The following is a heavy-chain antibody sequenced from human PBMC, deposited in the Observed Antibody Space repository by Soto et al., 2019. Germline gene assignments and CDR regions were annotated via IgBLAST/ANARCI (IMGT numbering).Heavy chain of an antibody. CDR2: MNPNSGNT. CDR1: GYTFTSYD. V-gene: IGHV1-8*01. J-gene: IGHJ5*02. D-gene: IGHD2-2*01. Sequence: GASVKVSCKASGYTFTSYDINWVRQATGQGLEWMGWMNPNSGNTGYAQKFQGRVTMTRNTSISTAYMELSSLRSEDTAVYYCARGSHRKRIVLVSRVNWFDPWGQGTLVTVSS. CDR3: ARGSHRKRIVLVSRVNWFDP.